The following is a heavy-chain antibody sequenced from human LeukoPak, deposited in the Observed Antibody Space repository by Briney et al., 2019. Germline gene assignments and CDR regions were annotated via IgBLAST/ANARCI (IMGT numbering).Heavy chain of an antibody. CDR2: IYYSGST. V-gene: IGHV4-39*01. D-gene: IGHD2-2*01. CDR3: ASARRRDIVAVPAAAFDY. Sequence: SETLSLTCTVSGGSISSSSYYWGWIRQPPGKGLEWIGSIYYSGSTYYNPSLKSRVTISVDTSKNQFSLKLSSVTAADTAVYYCASARRRDIVAVPAAAFDYWGQGTLVTVSS. J-gene: IGHJ4*02. CDR1: GGSISSSSYY.